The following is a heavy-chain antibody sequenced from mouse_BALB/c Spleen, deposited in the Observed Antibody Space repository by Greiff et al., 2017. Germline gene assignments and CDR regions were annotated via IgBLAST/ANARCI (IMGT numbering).Heavy chain of an antibody. CDR2: ISYSGST. D-gene: IGHD2-2*01. J-gene: IGHJ4*01. Sequence: EVKLQESGPSLVKPSQTLSLTCSVTGDSITSGYWNWIRKFPGNKLEYMGYISYSGSTYYNPSLKSRISITRDTSKNQYYLQLNSVTTEDTATYYCARSRYGYDYAMDYWGQGTSVTVSS. V-gene: IGHV3-8*02. CDR3: ARSRYGYDYAMDY. CDR1: GDSITSGY.